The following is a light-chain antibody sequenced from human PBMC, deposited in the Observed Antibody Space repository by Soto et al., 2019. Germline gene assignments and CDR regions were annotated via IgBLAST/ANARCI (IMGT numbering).Light chain of an antibody. Sequence: DIQMTQSPSSLSASVGDRVTITCRASQTISNYLNWYQQKPGKAPKLLIYAASTLQGGVPSGFSGSGSGTDFTLTISSLRPEDFGTYYCQQSYNSPPYTFGQGTKVEIK. CDR1: QTISNY. CDR2: AAS. V-gene: IGKV1-39*01. CDR3: QQSYNSPPYT. J-gene: IGKJ2*01.